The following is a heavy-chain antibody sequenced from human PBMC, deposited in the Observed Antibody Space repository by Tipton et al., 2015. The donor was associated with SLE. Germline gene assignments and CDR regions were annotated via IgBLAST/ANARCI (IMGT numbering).Heavy chain of an antibody. J-gene: IGHJ4*02. CDR1: GGSISSGGYY. CDR2: IYYSGST. CDR3: ARSGALYGGFDY. V-gene: IGHV4-31*02. D-gene: IGHD1-26*01. Sequence: LRLSCTVSGGSISSGGYYWSWIRQHPGKGLEWIGYIYYSGSTYYNPSLKSRVTISVDTSKNQFSLKLSSVTAADTAVYYCARSGALYGGFDYWGQGTLVTVSS.